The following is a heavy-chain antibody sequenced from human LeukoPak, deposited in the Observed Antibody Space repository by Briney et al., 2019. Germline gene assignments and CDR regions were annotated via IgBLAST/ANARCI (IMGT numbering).Heavy chain of an antibody. CDR2: ISAYNGDT. J-gene: IGHJ4*02. V-gene: IGHV1-18*01. CDR3: AREVGAALDY. D-gene: IGHD1-26*01. CDR1: GYTFTSYG. Sequence: GASVKVSCKASGYTFTSYGISWVRQAPGQGLEWLGWISAYNGDTKYAQKLQGRVTMTTDTSTSTAYMELRSLRSADTAVYYCAREVGAALDYWGQGTLVTVSS.